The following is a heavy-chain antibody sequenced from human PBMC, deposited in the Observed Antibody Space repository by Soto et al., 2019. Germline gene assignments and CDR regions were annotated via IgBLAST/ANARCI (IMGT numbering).Heavy chain of an antibody. J-gene: IGHJ3*02. CDR2: IIGGGDGT. Sequence: EVQLLESGGGLVQPGGSLRLSCAASGFTFSNYAMTWVRQAPGKGLEWVSTIIGGGDGTFYADSVKGRFTISRDNSRNTVYLQMNSLRAEDTAVYYCAKKGLGSLTTYCNSGNCHYAFDIWGQGTMVTVSS. CDR1: GFTFSNYA. CDR3: AKKGLGSLTTYCNSGNCHYAFDI. V-gene: IGHV3-23*01. D-gene: IGHD2-15*01.